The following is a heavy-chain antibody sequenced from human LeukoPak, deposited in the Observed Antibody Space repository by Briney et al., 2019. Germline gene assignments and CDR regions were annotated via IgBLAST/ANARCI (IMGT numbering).Heavy chain of an antibody. V-gene: IGHV3-23*01. J-gene: IGHJ4*01. CDR1: GFTFSSYE. CDR2: LSGSGITT. D-gene: IGHD6-19*01. Sequence: GGSLRLSCAASGFTFSSYEMNWVRQAPGKGLECVSTLSGSGITTYYADSVKGRFTISRDNSKNTLYLQMNSLRAEDTAVYYCAKGIYSSGWSYFDYWGHGTLVTVSS. CDR3: AKGIYSSGWSYFDY.